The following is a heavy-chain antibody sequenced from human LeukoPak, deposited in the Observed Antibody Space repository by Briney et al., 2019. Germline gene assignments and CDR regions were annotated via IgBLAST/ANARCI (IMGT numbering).Heavy chain of an antibody. Sequence: SETLSLTCTVSSGSISSSSYYWGWIRQPPGKGLEWIGSIYYSGSTYYNPSLKSRVTISVDTSKNQFSLKLSSVTAADTAVYYCARGSSLGESPWDYWGQGTLVTVSS. D-gene: IGHD3-16*01. J-gene: IGHJ4*02. CDR3: ARGSSLGESPWDY. V-gene: IGHV4-39*07. CDR1: SGSISSSSYY. CDR2: IYYSGST.